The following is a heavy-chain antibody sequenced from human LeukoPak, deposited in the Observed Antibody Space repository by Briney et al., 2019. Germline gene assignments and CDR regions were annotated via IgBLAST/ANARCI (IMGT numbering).Heavy chain of an antibody. Sequence: GGSLRLSCAASGFSVSSNYMNWVRQAPGKGLEWVSAIYTGGTTYYADSVKGRFTIPRDNSKNTLYLQMNNLRAEDTAVYYCARDKLGSGYSSDFDYWGQGTLVTVSS. J-gene: IGHJ4*02. D-gene: IGHD6-19*01. CDR2: IYTGGTT. CDR1: GFSVSSNY. V-gene: IGHV3-66*02. CDR3: ARDKLGSGYSSDFDY.